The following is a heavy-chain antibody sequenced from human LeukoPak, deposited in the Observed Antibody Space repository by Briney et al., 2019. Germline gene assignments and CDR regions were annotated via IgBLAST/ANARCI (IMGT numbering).Heavy chain of an antibody. D-gene: IGHD3-22*01. J-gene: IGHJ4*02. V-gene: IGHV4-59*11. Sequence: SETLSLTCTVSGGSISSHYWSWIRQPPGKGLEWIGYIYYSGTTNYNPSLKSRVTISVDTSKNQFSLKLSSVTAADTAVYYCARVSGYDSSGYYQGYFDYWGQGTLVTVSS. CDR3: ARVSGYDSSGYYQGYFDY. CDR1: GGSISSHY. CDR2: IYYSGTT.